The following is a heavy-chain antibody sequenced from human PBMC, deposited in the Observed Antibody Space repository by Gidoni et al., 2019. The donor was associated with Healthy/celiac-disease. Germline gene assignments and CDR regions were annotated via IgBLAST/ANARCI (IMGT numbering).Heavy chain of an antibody. Sequence: EVQLLESGGGLVQPGGSLRLSCAAYGFAFSSYAMSWVRQAPGKGLEWVSAISGSGGSTYYADSVKGRFTISRDNSKNTLYLQMNSLRAEDTAVYYCAKGKRVVLRSCIDYWGQGTLVTVSS. V-gene: IGHV3-23*01. D-gene: IGHD3-3*01. CDR2: ISGSGGST. J-gene: IGHJ4*02. CDR3: AKGKRVVLRSCIDY. CDR1: GFAFSSYA.